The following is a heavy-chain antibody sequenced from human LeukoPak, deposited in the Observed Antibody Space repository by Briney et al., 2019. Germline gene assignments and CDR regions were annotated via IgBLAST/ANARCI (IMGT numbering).Heavy chain of an antibody. J-gene: IGHJ6*02. V-gene: IGHV4-31*03. D-gene: IGHD4-11*01. CDR1: GGSICSGGYY. CDR2: IYYSGST. Sequence: SQTLSLTCTVSGGSICSGGYYWSWIRQHPGKGLEWIGYIYYSGSTYYNPSLKSRVTISVDTSKNQFSLKLSSVTAADTAVYYCARGETVTTVHQYYYYGMDVWGQGTTVTVSS. CDR3: ARGETVTTVHQYYYYGMDV.